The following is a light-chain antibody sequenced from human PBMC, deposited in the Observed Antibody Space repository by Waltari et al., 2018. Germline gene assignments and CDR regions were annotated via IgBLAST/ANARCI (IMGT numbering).Light chain of an antibody. Sequence: DVVMTQSPLSLPVTLGQPASISCRSSQSLIHNNGNTYLNWFQQRPGQSLRRLIYKISNRDSGVPDRFSGSGSGTDFTLRISRVEAEDVGVYYCMQGTHPPQTFGGGTKVEIK. V-gene: IGKV2-30*02. CDR1: QSLIHNNGNTY. CDR3: MQGTHPPQT. CDR2: KIS. J-gene: IGKJ4*01.